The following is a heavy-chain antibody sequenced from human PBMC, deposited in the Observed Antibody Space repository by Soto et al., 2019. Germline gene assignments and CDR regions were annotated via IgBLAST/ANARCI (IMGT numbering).Heavy chain of an antibody. V-gene: IGHV3-53*01. J-gene: IGHJ4*02. CDR1: GLTVSSSY. D-gene: IGHD5-18*01. CDR3: ARARETEYSSAIFFDI. Sequence: WGSLRLSCAASGLTVSSSYMSWFRQAPGKGLQWVSVIYSAGSTYYANSVKGRFTISRDISTNMVYLQMSSLTDEDTAVYYCARARETEYSSAIFFDISGQRASVTVAS. CDR2: IYSAGST.